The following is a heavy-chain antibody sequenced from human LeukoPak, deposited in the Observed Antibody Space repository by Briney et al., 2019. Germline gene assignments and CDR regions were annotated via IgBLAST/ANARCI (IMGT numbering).Heavy chain of an antibody. V-gene: IGHV1-69*05. CDR2: IIPIFGTA. CDR3: ARVLHEWELLRVDY. D-gene: IGHD1-26*01. CDR1: GGTFSSYA. J-gene: IGHJ4*02. Sequence: SVKVSCKASGGTFSSYAISWVRQAPGQGLEWMGGIIPIFGTANYAQKFQGRVTITTDESTSTAYMELSSLRSEDTAVYYCARVLHEWELLRVDYWGQGTLVTVSS.